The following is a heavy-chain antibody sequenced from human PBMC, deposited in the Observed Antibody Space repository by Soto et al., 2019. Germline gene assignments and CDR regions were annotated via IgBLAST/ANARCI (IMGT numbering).Heavy chain of an antibody. CDR1: GGTFSSYT. J-gene: IGHJ6*02. V-gene: IGHV1-69*08. Sequence: QVQLVQSGAEVKKPGSSVKVSCKASGGTFSSYTISWVRQAPGQGLEWMGRIIPILGIANYAQKFQGRVTITADKAPSTAYMELSSLRSEDTAVYYCARDGYEAYYYGMDVWGQGTTVTVSS. CDR3: ARDGYEAYYYGMDV. D-gene: IGHD3-3*01. CDR2: IIPILGIA.